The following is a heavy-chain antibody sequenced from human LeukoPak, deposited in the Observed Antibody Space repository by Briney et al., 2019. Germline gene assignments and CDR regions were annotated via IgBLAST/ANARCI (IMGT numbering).Heavy chain of an antibody. CDR1: GYSISSGYY. Sequence: PSETLSLTCSVSGYSISSGYYWGWIRQPPGKGLEWIGNVYHSGTTYYNPSLKSRVTISVDTSKNQFSLRLTSVTAADTAVYYCARVRYCTNGVCTNAAFDIWGQGTMVTVSS. CDR2: VYHSGTT. V-gene: IGHV4-38-2*02. D-gene: IGHD2-8*01. J-gene: IGHJ3*02. CDR3: ARVRYCTNGVCTNAAFDI.